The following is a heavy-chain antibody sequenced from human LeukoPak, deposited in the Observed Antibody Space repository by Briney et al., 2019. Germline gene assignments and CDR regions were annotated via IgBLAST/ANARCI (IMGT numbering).Heavy chain of an antibody. V-gene: IGHV3-7*03. CDR3: TREAWFGELKPVGI. D-gene: IGHD3-10*01. CDR1: GFTFNNYW. J-gene: IGHJ3*02. Sequence: PGGSLRLSCAASGFTFNNYWMTWVRQAPGKGLEWVANIKQDGSEKYYVDSVKGRFTISRDNAKNSLYLQMNSLKTEDTAVYYCTREAWFGELKPVGIWGQGTMVTVSS. CDR2: IKQDGSEK.